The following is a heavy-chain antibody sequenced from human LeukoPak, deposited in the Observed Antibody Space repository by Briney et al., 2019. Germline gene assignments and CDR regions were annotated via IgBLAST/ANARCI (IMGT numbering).Heavy chain of an antibody. CDR1: GFSFTSYD. Sequence: ASVKVSCKASGFSFTSYDINWVRQASGQGFEWMGWMNPNNGKTGYAQKFQGRVTMTRDTSISTAYMELRDLTSEDTAVYYCVRDGEGVGISMNYWFDPWGQGTLVTVSS. D-gene: IGHD3-10*01. CDR3: VRDGEGVGISMNYWFDP. CDR2: MNPNNGKT. J-gene: IGHJ5*02. V-gene: IGHV1-8*01.